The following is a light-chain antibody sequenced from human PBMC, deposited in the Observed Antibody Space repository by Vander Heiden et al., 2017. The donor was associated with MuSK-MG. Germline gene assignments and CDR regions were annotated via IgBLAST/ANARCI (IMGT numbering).Light chain of an antibody. J-gene: IGKJ1*01. CDR3: QHEGSSPWT. Sequence: EIDLTQSPGTLSSSPGERATLSSRASQSVNSNYLAWYQQKPGQPPRLLIYGASSRATGFPDRFSGSGSGTDFTLTISRLEPEDFAIYHCQHEGSSPWTFGQGTKVEIK. V-gene: IGKV3-20*01. CDR2: GAS. CDR1: QSVNSNY.